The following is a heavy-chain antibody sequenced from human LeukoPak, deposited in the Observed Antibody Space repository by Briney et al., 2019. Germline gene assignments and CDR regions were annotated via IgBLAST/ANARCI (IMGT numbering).Heavy chain of an antibody. Sequence: GGSLRLSCAASGFTFSSYWVSWVRQAPGKGLEWVASINHNGNVNYYVDSVKGRFTISRDNAKNSLYLQMSNLRAEDTAVYFCARGGGLDVWGQGATVTVSS. CDR3: ARGGGLDV. CDR2: INHNGNVN. V-gene: IGHV3-7*03. CDR1: GFTFSSYW. J-gene: IGHJ6*02. D-gene: IGHD3-16*01.